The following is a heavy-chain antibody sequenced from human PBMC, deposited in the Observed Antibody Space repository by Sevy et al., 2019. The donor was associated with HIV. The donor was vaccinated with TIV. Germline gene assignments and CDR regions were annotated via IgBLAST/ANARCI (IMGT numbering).Heavy chain of an antibody. CDR2: ISSSSSTI. J-gene: IGHJ5*02. CDR3: AREVSSGWGTNWFDP. D-gene: IGHD6-19*01. V-gene: IGHV3-48*02. Sequence: GGSLRLSCAASGFTFSSYSMNWVRQAPGKGLEWVSYISSSSSTIYYADSVKGRFTISRDNAKNSLYLQMNSLRDEDTAVYYCAREVSSGWGTNWFDPWGQGTLVTVS. CDR1: GFTFSSYS.